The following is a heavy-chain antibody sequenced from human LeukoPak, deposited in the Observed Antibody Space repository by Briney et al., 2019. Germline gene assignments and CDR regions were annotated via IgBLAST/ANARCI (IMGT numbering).Heavy chain of an antibody. J-gene: IGHJ4*02. CDR1: GYSISSGYY. D-gene: IGHD4-23*01. Sequence: PSETLSLTCSVSGYSISSGYYWGWIRQPPGKGLEWIGSIYHSGNTYYNPSLKSRVTISVDTSRNQFSLKLSSVSAADTAVYYCAREIRKDYGGNMCYFDYWGQGTLVTVSS. V-gene: IGHV4-38-2*02. CDR2: IYHSGNT. CDR3: AREIRKDYGGNMCYFDY.